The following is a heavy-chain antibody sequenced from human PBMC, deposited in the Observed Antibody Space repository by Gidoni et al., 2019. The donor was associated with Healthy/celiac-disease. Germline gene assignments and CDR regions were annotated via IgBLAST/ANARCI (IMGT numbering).Heavy chain of an antibody. CDR1: GFSFSNAW. CDR2: IKSKTDGGTT. J-gene: IGHJ6*02. D-gene: IGHD2-15*01. CDR3: TTGDIVVVVAAPYYYYGMDV. Sequence: EVQLVESGGGLVKPGGSLRLSCAASGFSFSNAWRNWVRQAPGKVLEWVGRIKSKTDGGTTDYAAPVKGRFTISRDDSKNTLYLQMNSLKTEDTAVYYCTTGDIVVVVAAPYYYYGMDVWGQGTTVTVSS. V-gene: IGHV3-15*07.